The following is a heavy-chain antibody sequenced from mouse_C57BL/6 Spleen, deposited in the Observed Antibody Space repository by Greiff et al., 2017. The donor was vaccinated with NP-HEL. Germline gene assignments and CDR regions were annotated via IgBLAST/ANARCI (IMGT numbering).Heavy chain of an antibody. Sequence: EVQLQQSGAELVRPGASVKLSCTASGFNIKDYYMHWVKQRPEQGLEWIGRIDPEDGDTEYAPKFQGKATMTADTSSNTAYLQLSSLTSEDTAVYYCTTFYYYGSSYDFDYWGQGTTLTVSS. D-gene: IGHD1-1*01. CDR3: TTFYYYGSSYDFDY. CDR2: IDPEDGDT. J-gene: IGHJ2*01. V-gene: IGHV14-1*01. CDR1: GFNIKDYY.